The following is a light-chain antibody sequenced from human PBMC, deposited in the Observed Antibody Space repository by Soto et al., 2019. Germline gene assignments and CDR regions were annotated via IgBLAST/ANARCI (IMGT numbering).Light chain of an antibody. Sequence: VMTQSPATLSVSPGERATLSCRASESVNSHLAWYQQIPGQAPRLLIYGASTRAPGLPARFSGSGSGPDFTLTISSLEPEDSAVYYCQQRNVWPPVTFGHGTKVDIK. CDR1: ESVNSH. CDR2: GAS. CDR3: QQRNVWPPVT. J-gene: IGKJ3*01. V-gene: IGKV3-15*01.